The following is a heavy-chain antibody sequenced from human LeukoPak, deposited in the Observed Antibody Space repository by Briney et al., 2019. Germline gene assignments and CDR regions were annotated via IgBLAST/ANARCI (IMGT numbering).Heavy chain of an antibody. D-gene: IGHD6-19*01. V-gene: IGHV3-53*01. J-gene: IGHJ4*02. Sequence: PGGSLRLSCAASGFTVSSNYMSWVRQAPGKGLEWVSIIYSDGRTYYADSVKGRFTISRDSYKNTLYLQMNSLRAEDTPVYYCARDPTDSGLGDYWGQGTLVTVSS. CDR2: IYSDGRT. CDR3: ARDPTDSGLGDY. CDR1: GFTVSSNY.